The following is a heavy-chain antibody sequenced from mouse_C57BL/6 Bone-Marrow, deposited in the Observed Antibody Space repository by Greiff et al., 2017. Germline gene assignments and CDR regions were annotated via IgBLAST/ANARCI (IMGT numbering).Heavy chain of an antibody. V-gene: IGHV1-69*01. D-gene: IGHD1-1*01. CDR2: IDPSDSYT. J-gene: IGHJ1*03. CDR3: ASPFYYYGSSYDWYFDV. Sequence: QVQLKQPGAELVMPGASVKLSCKASGYTFTSYWMHWVKQRPGQGLEWIGEIDPSDSYTNYNQKFKGKSTLTVDKSSSTAYMQLSSLTSEDSAVYYCASPFYYYGSSYDWYFDVWGTGTTVTVSS. CDR1: GYTFTSYW.